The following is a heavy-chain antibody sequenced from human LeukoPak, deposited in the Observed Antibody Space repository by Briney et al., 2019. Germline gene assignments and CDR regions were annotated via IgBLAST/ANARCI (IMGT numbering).Heavy chain of an antibody. D-gene: IGHD2-2*01. CDR1: GFTFSAYA. V-gene: IGHV3-23*05. J-gene: IGHJ4*02. Sequence: PGGSLRLSCEASGFTFSAYAMTWVRQAPGKGLEWVSSIGSDNKPHYSESVKGRFAISRDNSKSMLSLQLNSLRAEDTAVYYCASSTQISKYADYWGQGALVTVSS. CDR3: ASSTQISKYADY. CDR2: IGSDNKP.